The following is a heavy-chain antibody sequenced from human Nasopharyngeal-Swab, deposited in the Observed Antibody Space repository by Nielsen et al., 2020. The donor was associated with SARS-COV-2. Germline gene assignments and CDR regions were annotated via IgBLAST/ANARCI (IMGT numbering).Heavy chain of an antibody. V-gene: IGHV1-46*01. CDR3: ARGHSRIIVVVPWRKGYFDY. Sequence: ASVRVSCKASGYTFTSYYMHWVRQAPGQGLEWMEIINPSGGSTSYAQKFQGRVTMTRDTSTSTVYMELSSLRSEDTAVYYCARGHSRIIVVVPWRKGYFDYWGQGTLVTVSS. D-gene: IGHD2-2*01. J-gene: IGHJ4*02. CDR2: INPSGGST. CDR1: GYTFTSYY.